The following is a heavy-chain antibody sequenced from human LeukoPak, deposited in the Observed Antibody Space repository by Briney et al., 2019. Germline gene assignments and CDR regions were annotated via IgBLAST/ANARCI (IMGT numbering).Heavy chain of an antibody. CDR3: AKQVVVAGIDY. J-gene: IGHJ4*02. D-gene: IGHD6-19*01. V-gene: IGHV3-23*01. CDR2: ISHSGVST. Sequence: GGSLRLSCAASGFTFSDFDMNWVRQAPGKGPEWVSHISHSGVSTYYADSVKGRFTVSRDNSKNTLYLQMNSLRAEDTALYYCAKQVVVAGIDYWGQGTLVTVSS. CDR1: GFTFSDFD.